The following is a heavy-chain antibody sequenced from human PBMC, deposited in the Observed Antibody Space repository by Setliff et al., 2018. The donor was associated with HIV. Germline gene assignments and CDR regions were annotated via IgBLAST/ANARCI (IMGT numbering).Heavy chain of an antibody. D-gene: IGHD6-6*01. CDR1: GFTFSDHY. CDR2: ISSSGGVK. Sequence: GGSLRLSCAASGFTFSDHYMSWIRQAPGKGLEWISYISSSGGVKYYADSVKGRFTISRDNAKTSVSLQMDSLRAEDTAVYYCARDRAARLDYWGQGALVTVSS. V-gene: IGHV3-11*01. CDR3: ARDRAARLDY. J-gene: IGHJ4*02.